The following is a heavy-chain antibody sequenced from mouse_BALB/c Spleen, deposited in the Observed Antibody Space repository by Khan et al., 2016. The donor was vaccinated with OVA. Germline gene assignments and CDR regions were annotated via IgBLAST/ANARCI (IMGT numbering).Heavy chain of an antibody. CDR1: GYSFTGYN. V-gene: IGHV1-39*01. CDR2: IDPYYGGI. CDR3: ARSTWYCDV. Sequence: EVKLVESGPELEKPGASVKISCKASGYSFTGYNMNWVKQSNGKSLEWIGNIDPYYGGISSTQKFKGKANLTVDKSSSTADMQLKSLTSEDSAVYYCARSTWYCDVWGAGTTVTVSS. J-gene: IGHJ1*01.